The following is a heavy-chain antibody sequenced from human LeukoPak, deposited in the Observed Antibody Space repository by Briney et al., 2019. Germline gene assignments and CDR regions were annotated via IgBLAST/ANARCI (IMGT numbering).Heavy chain of an antibody. V-gene: IGHV3-30-3*01. CDR3: ARDEDLLFDY. D-gene: IGHD2-15*01. CDR1: GFTFSSYA. J-gene: IGHJ4*02. CDR2: ISYDGSNK. Sequence: GGSLRLSCAASGFTFSSYAMHWVRQAPGKGLEWVAVISYDGSNKYYADSVKGRFTISRDNSKDTLYLQMNSLRAEDRAVYYCARDEDLLFDYWGQGTLVTVSS.